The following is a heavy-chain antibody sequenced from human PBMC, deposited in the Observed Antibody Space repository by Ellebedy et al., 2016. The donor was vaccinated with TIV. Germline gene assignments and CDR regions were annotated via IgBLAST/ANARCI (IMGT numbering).Heavy chain of an antibody. CDR2: ISGSGGTT. Sequence: GGSLRLSCAASGFTFSSYGMHWVRQAPGKGLEWVSAISGSGGTTYYADSVKGRFTISRDNSKNTLYLQMNSLRAEDTAVYYCAKPYYYDSSGRASDWYFDLWGRGTLVTVSS. D-gene: IGHD3-22*01. J-gene: IGHJ2*01. V-gene: IGHV3-23*01. CDR3: AKPYYYDSSGRASDWYFDL. CDR1: GFTFSSYG.